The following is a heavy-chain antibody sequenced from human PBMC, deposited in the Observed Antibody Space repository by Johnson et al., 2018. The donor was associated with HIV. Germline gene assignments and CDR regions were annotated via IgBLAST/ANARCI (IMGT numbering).Heavy chain of an antibody. CDR2: ISGRGGST. J-gene: IGHJ3*02. CDR1: GFTFSSYA. CDR3: AKGQWLDAFDI. D-gene: IGHD6-19*01. Sequence: VQLVESGGGLVQSGGSLRLACADPGFTFSSYAMSWVRQAPGKGLEWVSAISGRGGSTSYADYGKGRFTISRDNSKHSLYLQMNSLGAEDTAVYYCAKGQWLDAFDIWGQGTMVTVSS. V-gene: IGHV3-23*04.